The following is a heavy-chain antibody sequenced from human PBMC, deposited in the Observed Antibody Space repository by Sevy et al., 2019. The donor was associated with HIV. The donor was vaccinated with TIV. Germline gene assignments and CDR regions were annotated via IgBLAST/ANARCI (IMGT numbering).Heavy chain of an antibody. Sequence: ASVKVSCKASGYTFTGYYVHWVRQAPGQGLEWMGWLNPNNGGTYFAKKFQDSVTLTTDTSVNTAYMELRSLTFDDTAIYYCARMGDYSDSSGYYPLKFWGQRTLVTVSS. J-gene: IGHJ4*02. CDR3: ARMGDYSDSSGYYPLKF. D-gene: IGHD3-22*01. V-gene: IGHV1-2*02. CDR2: LNPNNGGT. CDR1: GYTFTGYY.